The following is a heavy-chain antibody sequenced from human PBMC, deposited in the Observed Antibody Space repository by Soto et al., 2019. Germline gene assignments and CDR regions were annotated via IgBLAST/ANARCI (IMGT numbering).Heavy chain of an antibody. V-gene: IGHV1-46*01. CDR2: INPSGGST. D-gene: IGHD3-10*01. CDR1: GYIFTDYY. CDR3: AAIHVVGSRRERGDYYYYGIDV. Sequence: QVQLVQSGAEVKKPGASVKVSCKASGYIFTDYYIHWVRQAPGQGLEWMGVINPSGGSTIYAQKFQDRVTITRDTSTDPIYMGVSRLGTEDTAVYYWAAIHVVGSRRERGDYYYYGIDVWGQGTQGPVS. J-gene: IGHJ6*01.